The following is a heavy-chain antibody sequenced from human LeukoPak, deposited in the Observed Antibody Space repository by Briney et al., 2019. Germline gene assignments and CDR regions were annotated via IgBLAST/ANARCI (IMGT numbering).Heavy chain of an antibody. J-gene: IGHJ5*02. CDR1: GYTFTSYY. CDR3: ARDENYDFWSGYPTNNWFDP. D-gene: IGHD3-3*01. CDR2: INPSGGST. V-gene: IGHV1-46*01. Sequence: ASVKVSCKASGYTFTSYYMHWVRQAPGQGLEWMGIINPSGGSTSYAQKFQGRVTITADKSTSTAYMELSSLRSEDTAVYYCARDENYDFWSGYPTNNWFDPWGQGTLVTVSS.